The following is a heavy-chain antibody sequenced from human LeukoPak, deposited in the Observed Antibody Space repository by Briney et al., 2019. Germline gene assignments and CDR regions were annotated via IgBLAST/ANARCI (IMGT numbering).Heavy chain of an antibody. Sequence: PSETNSITCAVSGYSTSRGYYCVCNRPTPGKGPAWIESIYHSGSTYYNPSLKSRVTISVDTSKDQFSLKLSSVTAADTAVYYCARLCTSGVCLGYFDYWGQGTLVTVSS. CDR2: IYHSGST. V-gene: IGHV4-38-2*01. CDR1: GYSTSRGYY. D-gene: IGHD2-8*01. J-gene: IGHJ4*02. CDR3: ARLCTSGVCLGYFDY.